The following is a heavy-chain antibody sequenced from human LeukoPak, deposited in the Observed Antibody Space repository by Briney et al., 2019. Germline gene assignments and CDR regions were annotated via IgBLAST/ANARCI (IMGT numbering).Heavy chain of an antibody. V-gene: IGHV3-30*18. D-gene: IGHD1-7*01. CDR1: GFPFSSYG. J-gene: IGHJ4*02. CDR3: AKDHYNWNYPSDY. CDR2: ISYDGSNK. Sequence: GGSLRLSCAASGFPFSSYGMHWVRQAPGKGLEWVAVISYDGSNKYYADSVKGRFTISRDNSKNTLYLQMNSLRAEDTAVYYCAKDHYNWNYPSDYWGQGTLVTVSS.